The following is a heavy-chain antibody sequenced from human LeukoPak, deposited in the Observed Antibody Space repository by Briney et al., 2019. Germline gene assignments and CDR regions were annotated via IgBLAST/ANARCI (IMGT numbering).Heavy chain of an antibody. CDR3: ARGRDYLWFDP. CDR2: ISSSSSTI. D-gene: IGHD4/OR15-4a*01. CDR1: GFTFSSYS. J-gene: IGHJ5*02. V-gene: IGHV3-48*04. Sequence: GGSLRLSCAASGFTFSSYSMNWVRQAPGKGLEWVSYISSSSSTIYYADSVKGRFTISRDNAKNSLYLQINSLRAEDTAVYYCARGRDYLWFDPWGQGTLVTVSS.